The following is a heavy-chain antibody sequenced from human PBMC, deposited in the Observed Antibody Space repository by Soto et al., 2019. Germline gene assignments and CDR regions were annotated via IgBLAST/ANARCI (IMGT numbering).Heavy chain of an antibody. CDR2: IYHAGSV. V-gene: IGHV4-38-2*01. CDR3: ARTFDYYGMDV. CDR1: GGSFSGYY. Sequence: SETLSLTCAVYGGSFSGYYWAWIRQSPGKGLEWIGSIYHAGSVYYNPSLNSRVAVSLDTSKNHFSLKLTSVTAADTAVYYCARTFDYYGMDVWGQGTTVTVSS. J-gene: IGHJ6*02.